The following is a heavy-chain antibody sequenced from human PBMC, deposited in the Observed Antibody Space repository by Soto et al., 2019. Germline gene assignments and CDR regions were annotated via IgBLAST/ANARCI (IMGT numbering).Heavy chain of an antibody. CDR3: AKDISYDNTGYSSLKAFDV. CDR1: GFVFSTYA. Sequence: GGSLRLSCAASGFVFSTYAMSWVRQAPGKGLEWVSTITGNGDSTYYPDSMRGRFTIARDNSKNTLYLQINRLRAEDTAVYYCAKDISYDNTGYSSLKAFDVWGQGTVVTVSS. D-gene: IGHD3-22*01. CDR2: ITGNGDST. V-gene: IGHV3-23*01. J-gene: IGHJ3*01.